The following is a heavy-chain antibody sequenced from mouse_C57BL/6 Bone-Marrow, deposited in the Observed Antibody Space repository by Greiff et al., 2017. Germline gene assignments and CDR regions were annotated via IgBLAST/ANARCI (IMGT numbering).Heavy chain of an antibody. CDR3: ARSYCGSSHLDC. Sequence: QVQLQQSGAELARPGASVKLSCKASGYTFTSYGISWVKQRTGQGLEWIGEIYPRSGTTYYNEKFKGKATLTADKSSSTAYMELRSLTSEDSAVYFGARSYCGSSHLDCWGQGTTLTVAS. J-gene: IGHJ2*01. D-gene: IGHD1-1*01. CDR2: IYPRSGTT. CDR1: GYTFTSYG. V-gene: IGHV1-81*01.